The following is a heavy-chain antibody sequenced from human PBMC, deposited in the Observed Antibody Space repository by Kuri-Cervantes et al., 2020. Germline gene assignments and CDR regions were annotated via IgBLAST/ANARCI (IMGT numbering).Heavy chain of an antibody. J-gene: IGHJ4*02. CDR3: ARGPVAGYFDY. CDR1: GYTFTYRY. Sequence: SVKVSCKASGYTFTYRYLHWVRQAPGQALEWMGWITPFNGNTNYAQKFQDRVTVTRDRSMSTAYMELSSLRSEDTAVYYCARGPVAGYFDYWGQGTLVTVSS. CDR2: ITPFNGNT. D-gene: IGHD6-19*01. V-gene: IGHV1-45*02.